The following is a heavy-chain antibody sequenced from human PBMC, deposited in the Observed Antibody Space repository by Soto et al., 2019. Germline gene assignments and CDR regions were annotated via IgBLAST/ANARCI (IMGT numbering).Heavy chain of an antibody. CDR1: GYTFTSYG. CDR2: ISAYNGNT. Sequence: QVQLVQSGAEVKKPGASVKVSCKASGYTFTSYGISWVRQAPGQGLEWMGWISAYNGNTNYAQKLQDRVTMTTDTSKGTPYMELWIVRSGDTAVDSCAKRYYGDDAPGCSDYWGQGTLVTVSS. J-gene: IGHJ4*02. CDR3: AKRYYGDDAPGCSDY. V-gene: IGHV1-18*01. D-gene: IGHD4-17*01.